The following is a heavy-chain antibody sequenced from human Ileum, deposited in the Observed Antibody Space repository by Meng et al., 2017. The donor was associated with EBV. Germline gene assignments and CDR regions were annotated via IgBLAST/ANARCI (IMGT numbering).Heavy chain of an antibody. CDR2: IDYSGSA. CDR1: GGSGATTSDN. Sequence: QVQLQVSGPGLVKPSATLALTCTVSGGSGATTSDNWSWLRQPPGKGLEWIGYIDYSGSAKYNPSLQSRVDMSVDTSKNHFSLKLRSVTAADTGLYYCARGSTFILVDWGQGTLVTVSS. CDR3: ARGSTFILVD. J-gene: IGHJ4*02. D-gene: IGHD3-22*01. V-gene: IGHV4-61*03.